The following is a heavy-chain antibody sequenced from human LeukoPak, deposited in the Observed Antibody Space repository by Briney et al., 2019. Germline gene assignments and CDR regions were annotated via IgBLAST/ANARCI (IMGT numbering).Heavy chain of an antibody. V-gene: IGHV4-39*07. CDR3: AREPYYYDSTDISFDY. CDR2: IYYSGST. J-gene: IGHJ4*02. Sequence: SETLSLTCTVSGGSISSSSYYWGWIRQPPGKGLEWIGSIYYSGSTYYNPSLKSRVTISVDTSKNQFSLKPSSVTAADTAVYYCAREPYYYDSTDISFDYWGQGTLVTVSS. D-gene: IGHD3-22*01. CDR1: GGSISSSSYY.